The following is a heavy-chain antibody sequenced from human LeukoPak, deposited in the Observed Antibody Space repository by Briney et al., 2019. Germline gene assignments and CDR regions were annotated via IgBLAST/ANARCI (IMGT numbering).Heavy chain of an antibody. J-gene: IGHJ6*02. CDR1: GFTFSSYA. CDR2: ISYDGSNK. CDR3: ASLGYSGYETLPLGQQLLNPHYYYYGMDV. Sequence: RGSLRLSCAASGFTFSSYAMHWVRQAPGKGLEWVAVISYDGSNKYYADSVKGRFTISRDNSKNTLYLQMNSLRAEDTAVYYCASLGYSGYETLPLGQQLLNPHYYYYGMDVWGQGTTVTVSS. D-gene: IGHD5-12*01. V-gene: IGHV3-30*04.